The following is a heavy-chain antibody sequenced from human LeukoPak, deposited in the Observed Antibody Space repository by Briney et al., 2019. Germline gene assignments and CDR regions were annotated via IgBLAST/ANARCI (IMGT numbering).Heavy chain of an antibody. D-gene: IGHD4-17*01. CDR1: GDSLSFYY. CDR2: IYYSGTT. CDR3: AREEPQTTVTEGMDV. V-gene: IGHV4-59*01. Sequence: SETLCLTRTVSGDSLSFYYRRWVRQSPGKGREGVGYIYYSGTTNYNPSLKSRVTISVDTSKKQFSLQLRSVTDADTAVYYCAREEPQTTVTEGMDVWGQGTTVTVSS. J-gene: IGHJ6*02.